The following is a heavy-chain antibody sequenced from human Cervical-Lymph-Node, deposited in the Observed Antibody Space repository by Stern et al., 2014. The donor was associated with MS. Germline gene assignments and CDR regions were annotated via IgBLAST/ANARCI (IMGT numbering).Heavy chain of an antibody. Sequence: VQLVQSGGGVVQPGRSLRLSCAASGFTFSSYGMHWVRQSPGKGLEWLTGTSYNGNDKYYADSVKGRFTISRDNSKTALYLQMNSLRPEDTAVYYCAKDSGRGWQWAAFDFWGQGTLVTVSS. CDR3: AKDSGRGWQWAAFDF. CDR2: TSYNGNDK. V-gene: IGHV3-30*18. CDR1: GFTFSSYG. D-gene: IGHD6-19*01. J-gene: IGHJ4*02.